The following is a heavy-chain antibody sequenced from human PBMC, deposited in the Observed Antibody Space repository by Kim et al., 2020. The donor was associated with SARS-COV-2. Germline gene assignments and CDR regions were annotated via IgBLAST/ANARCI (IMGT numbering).Heavy chain of an antibody. J-gene: IGHJ2*01. CDR2: IFGSGTVT. CDR3: AKHRVRGFWHFDL. CDR1: GFIFSDYD. V-gene: IGHV3-23*01. Sequence: GGSLRLSCAASGFIFSDYDISWVRHTPGKGLEWVSVIFGSGTVTYYADSVKGRFTIARDNSKNSLYLEMESLRAEDTALYYCAKHRVRGFWHFDLWGRGTLVTVSS.